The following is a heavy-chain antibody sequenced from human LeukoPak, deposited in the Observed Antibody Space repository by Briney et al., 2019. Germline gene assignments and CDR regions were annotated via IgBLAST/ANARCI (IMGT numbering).Heavy chain of an antibody. CDR1: GFTFSSYW. J-gene: IGHJ1*01. CDR3: ASIVIYFQH. Sequence: GGSLRPSCAASGFTFSSYWMSWVRQAPGKGLEWVANIKQDGSEKYYVDSVKGRFTISRDNAKNSLYLRMNSLRAEDTAVYYCASIVIYFQHWGQGTLVTVSS. D-gene: IGHD3-16*02. V-gene: IGHV3-7*01. CDR2: IKQDGSEK.